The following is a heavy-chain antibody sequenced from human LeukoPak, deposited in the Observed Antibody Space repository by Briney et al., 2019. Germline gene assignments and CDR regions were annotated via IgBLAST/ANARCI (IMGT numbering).Heavy chain of an antibody. Sequence: GGSLRLSCAASGFSFSGDYIHWVRQAPGKGLEYVSAISGNGVTTHYTNSVKGRFTISRDNSKNTVYLQMGSLSTADTAVYYCARDTNREQDIWGQGTTATVSS. CDR2: ISGNGVTT. J-gene: IGHJ6*02. D-gene: IGHD3-3*01. CDR3: ARDTNREQDI. CDR1: GFSFSGDY. V-gene: IGHV3-64*01.